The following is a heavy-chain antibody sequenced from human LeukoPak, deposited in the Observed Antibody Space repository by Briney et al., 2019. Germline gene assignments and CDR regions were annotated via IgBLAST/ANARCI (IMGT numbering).Heavy chain of an antibody. J-gene: IGHJ4*02. V-gene: IGHV4-59*08. D-gene: IGHD1-26*01. Sequence: PSETLSLTCTVSGGSISRYYWSWIRQPPGKGLEWIGYISYSGSTNYNPSLKSRVTRSVDTSKNQFSLKLNSVTATDTAVYYCARHSGSYYDNYDYWGQGTLVTVSS. CDR1: GGSISRYY. CDR3: ARHSGSYYDNYDY. CDR2: ISYSGST.